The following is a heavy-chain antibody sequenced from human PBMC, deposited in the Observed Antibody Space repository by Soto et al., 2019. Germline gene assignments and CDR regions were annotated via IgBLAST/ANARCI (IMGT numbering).Heavy chain of an antibody. V-gene: IGHV3-23*01. CDR3: ARDCFF. D-gene: IGHD2-21*01. CDR1: GFTFSSYA. Sequence: GSLRLSCVASGFTFSSYAMSWVRQAPGKGLEWLSSISGSGAITYYADSVKGRFTISRDNSKNTLYLQMNSLRAEDTAVYYCARDCFFWGQGTLVTVSS. CDR2: ISGSGAIT. J-gene: IGHJ4*02.